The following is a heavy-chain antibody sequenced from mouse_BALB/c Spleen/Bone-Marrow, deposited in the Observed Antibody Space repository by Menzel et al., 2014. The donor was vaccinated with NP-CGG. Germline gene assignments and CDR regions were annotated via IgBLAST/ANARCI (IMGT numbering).Heavy chain of an antibody. J-gene: IGHJ3*01. Sequence: EVKVVESGGGLVQPGVFLRFSCALSGFTFGVFYLEGVGQPQGKRRGGLVAGRNKAKYYTTEYSASVKGRFIVSRGTSQSVLYLQMNALRAEDTAIYYCARDVGYGNYFVYWGQGTLVTVSA. CDR2: GRNKAKYYTT. CDR3: ARDVGYGNYFVY. CDR1: GFTFGVFY. D-gene: IGHD2-10*02. V-gene: IGHV7-1*02.